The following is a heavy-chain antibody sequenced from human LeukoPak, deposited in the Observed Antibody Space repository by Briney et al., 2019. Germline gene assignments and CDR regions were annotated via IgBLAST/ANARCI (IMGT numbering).Heavy chain of an antibody. CDR3: AKEVVVVNTTPTEADFDY. J-gene: IGHJ4*02. Sequence: GGSLRLSCAASGFTFSSYAMSWVRQAPGKGLEWVSAISGSGGSTYYADSVKGRFTISRDNSKNTLYLQMNSLRAEDTAIYYCAKEVVVVNTTPTEADFDYWGQGTLVTVSS. D-gene: IGHD3-22*01. CDR1: GFTFSSYA. CDR2: ISGSGGST. V-gene: IGHV3-23*01.